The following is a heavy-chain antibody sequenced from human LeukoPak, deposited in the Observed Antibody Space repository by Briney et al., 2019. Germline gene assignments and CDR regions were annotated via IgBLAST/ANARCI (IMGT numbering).Heavy chain of an antibody. Sequence: AGGSLRLSCAASGFTFSSYSMNWVRQAPGKGLEWVSSISSSSSYIYYADSVKGRFTISRDNAKNSLYLQMNSLRAEDTAVYYCAREVRSPSMYYYYYMDVWGKGTTVTVSS. CDR2: ISSSSSYI. D-gene: IGHD6-6*01. J-gene: IGHJ6*03. CDR3: AREVRSPSMYYYYYMDV. V-gene: IGHV3-21*01. CDR1: GFTFSSYS.